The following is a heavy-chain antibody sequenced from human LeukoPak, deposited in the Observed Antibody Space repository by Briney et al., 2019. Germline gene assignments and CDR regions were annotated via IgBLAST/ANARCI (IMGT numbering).Heavy chain of an antibody. CDR2: ISAYNGNT. CDR1: GYTFTSYG. CDR3: ARSTLGPSSVVVPAARRIWFDP. D-gene: IGHD2-2*01. V-gene: IGHV1-18*01. J-gene: IGHJ5*02. Sequence: ASVKVSCKASGYTFTSYGISWVRQAPGQGLEWMGWISAYNGNTNYAQKLQGRVTMTTDTSTSTAYMELRSLRSDDTAVYYCARSTLGPSSVVVPAARRIWFDPWGQGTLVTVSS.